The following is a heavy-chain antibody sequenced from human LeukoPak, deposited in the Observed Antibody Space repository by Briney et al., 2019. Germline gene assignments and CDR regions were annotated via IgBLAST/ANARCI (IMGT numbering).Heavy chain of an antibody. D-gene: IGHD3-9*01. CDR2: IYHSGST. CDR3: ATRSENYDILTGYSVDY. Sequence: SGTLSLTCAVSGGSISSSNWWSWVRQPPGKGLEWIGEIYHSGSTNYNPSLKSRVTISVDKSKNQFSLKLSSVTAADTAVYYCATRSENYDILTGYSVDYWGQGTLVTVSS. J-gene: IGHJ4*02. CDR1: GGSISSSNW. V-gene: IGHV4-4*02.